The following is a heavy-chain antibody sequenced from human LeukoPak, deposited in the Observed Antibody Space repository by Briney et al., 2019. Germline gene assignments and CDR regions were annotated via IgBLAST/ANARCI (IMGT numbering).Heavy chain of an antibody. CDR2: IYYSGST. CDR3: ARLRGYFDY. J-gene: IGHJ4*02. CDR1: GGSISSSSYY. Sequence: SETLSLTCTVSGGSISSSSYYWGWIRQPPGKGLEWIGSIYYSGSTYYKPSLKSRVTISVDTSKNQFSLKLSSVTAADTAVYYCARLRGYFDYWGQGTLVTVSS. V-gene: IGHV4-39*07.